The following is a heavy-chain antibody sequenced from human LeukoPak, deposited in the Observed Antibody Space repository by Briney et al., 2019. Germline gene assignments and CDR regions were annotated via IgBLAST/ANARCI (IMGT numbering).Heavy chain of an antibody. CDR2: INPNSGGT. D-gene: IGHD3-16*02. CDR3: ARVLKDDYVWGTYRPFDS. Sequence: GASVKVSCKASGYTFTGYYMHWVRQAPGQGLEWMGWINPNSGGTNYAQKFQGRVTMTRDTSISTAYMELSRLRSDDTAVYFCARVLKDDYVWGTYRPFDSWGQGTLVTVSS. J-gene: IGHJ4*02. CDR1: GYTFTGYY. V-gene: IGHV1-2*02.